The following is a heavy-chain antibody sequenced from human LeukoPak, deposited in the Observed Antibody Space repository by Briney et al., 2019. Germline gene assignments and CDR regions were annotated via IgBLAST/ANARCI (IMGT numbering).Heavy chain of an antibody. J-gene: IGHJ4*02. D-gene: IGHD3-22*01. V-gene: IGHV1-2*02. CDR2: INPNSGGT. CDR3: ARVAYYYDSSGSLGFDY. Sequence: ASVKVSCKASRYTFTGYYMHWVRQAPGQGLEWMGWINPNSGGTNYAQKFQGRVTMTRDTSISTAYMELSRLRSDDTAVYYCARVAYYYDSSGSLGFDYWGQGTLVTVSS. CDR1: RYTFTGYY.